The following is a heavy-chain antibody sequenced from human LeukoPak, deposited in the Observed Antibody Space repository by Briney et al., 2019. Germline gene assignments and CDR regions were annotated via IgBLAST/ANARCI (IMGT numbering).Heavy chain of an antibody. Sequence: SETLSLTCTVSGGSISSGGYYWTWIRQHPGKGLEWIGYIYYSGSTYSNPSLKSRVTISVDTSKNQFSLKLSSVTAADTAVYYCARLCSSTACYPFDYWAREPWSPSPQ. CDR1: GGSISSGGYY. J-gene: IGHJ4*02. V-gene: IGHV4-31*03. CDR2: IYYSGST. CDR3: ARLCSSTACYPFDY. D-gene: IGHD2-2*01.